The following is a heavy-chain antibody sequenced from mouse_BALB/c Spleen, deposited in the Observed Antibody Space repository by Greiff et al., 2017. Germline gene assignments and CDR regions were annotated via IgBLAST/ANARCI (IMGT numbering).Heavy chain of an antibody. D-gene: IGHD2-2*01. CDR1: GYTFTSYY. CDR2: INPSNGGT. Sequence: QVQLQQPGAELVKPGASVKLSCKASGYTFTSYYMYWVKQRPGQGLEWIGGINPSNGGTNFNEKFKSKATLTVDKSSSTAYMQLSSLTSEDSAVYYCTRPHYGYDEFAYWGQGTLVTVSA. J-gene: IGHJ3*01. CDR3: TRPHYGYDEFAY. V-gene: IGHV1S81*02.